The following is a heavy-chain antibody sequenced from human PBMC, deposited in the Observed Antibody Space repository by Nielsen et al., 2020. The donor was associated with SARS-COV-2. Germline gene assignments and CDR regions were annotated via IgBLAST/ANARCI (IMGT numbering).Heavy chain of an antibody. V-gene: IGHV3-23*01. Sequence: GESLKISCVVSGFTISTYGMSWVRQAPGKGLEWVSAISSSTYYADSVKGRFTVSRDNSKNTLYLQMDSLRAEDTAVYYCAGDITGTTPEYWGQGTLVSVSS. CDR1: GFTISTYG. CDR2: ISSST. J-gene: IGHJ4*02. CDR3: AGDITGTTPEY. D-gene: IGHD1-7*01.